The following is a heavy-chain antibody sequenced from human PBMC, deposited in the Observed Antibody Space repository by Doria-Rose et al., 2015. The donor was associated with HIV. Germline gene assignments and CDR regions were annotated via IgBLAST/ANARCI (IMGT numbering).Heavy chain of an antibody. CDR3: ARDEGNWGTVAAFDI. CDR2: ILPMVGA. D-gene: IGHD7-27*01. Sequence: QVQLVQSGAEVKKPGSSVKVSCKASRGSFSNYSFSWVRQAPGQGLEWMGRILPMVGAHYAQKFQVRVTITADELTNTAYMELRSLRSEDTAMYYCARDEGNWGTVAAFDIWGQGTLVTVS. J-gene: IGHJ3*02. CDR1: RGSFSNYS. V-gene: IGHV1-69*11.